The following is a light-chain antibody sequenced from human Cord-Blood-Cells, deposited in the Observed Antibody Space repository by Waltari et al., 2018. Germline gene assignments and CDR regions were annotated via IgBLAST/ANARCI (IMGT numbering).Light chain of an antibody. CDR3: QQSYSTPYT. CDR2: AAS. Sequence: DIQMTQSPSSLSASVGDRVTITCRASQSISSYLNWYQQKPGKAPKLLIYAASSLQSGVPSRFSCSGSGTDVTLTISSLQPEDFATYYCQQSYSTPYTFGHGTKLEIK. CDR1: QSISSY. J-gene: IGKJ2*01. V-gene: IGKV1-39*01.